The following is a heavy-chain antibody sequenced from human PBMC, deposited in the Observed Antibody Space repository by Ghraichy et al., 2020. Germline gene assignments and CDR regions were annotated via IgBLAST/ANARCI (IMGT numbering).Heavy chain of an antibody. J-gene: IGHJ6*02. CDR1: GFTFSSYS. CDR3: ARDRQLLTYYYGMDV. CDR2: ISSSSSTI. V-gene: IGHV3-48*04. D-gene: IGHD6-6*01. Sequence: GGSLRLSCAASGFTFSSYSMNWVRQAPGKGLEWVSYISSSSSTIYYADSVKGRFTISRDNAKNSLYLQMNSLRAEDTAVYYCARDRQLLTYYYGMDVWGQGNAVTVSS.